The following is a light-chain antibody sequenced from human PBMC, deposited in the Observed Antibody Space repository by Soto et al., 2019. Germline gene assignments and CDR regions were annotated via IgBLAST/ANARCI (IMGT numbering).Light chain of an antibody. Sequence: IQLTQSPSSLSASVGDGVPITCRASQGFRSFLAWYQQKPGRAPKLLIYGASTLQSGVPSRFSGSGSGTDFTLTISSLQPEDFATYYCQQLNSFPIAFGPGTKVEIQ. V-gene: IGKV1-9*01. J-gene: IGKJ3*01. CDR3: QQLNSFPIA. CDR2: GAS. CDR1: QGFRSF.